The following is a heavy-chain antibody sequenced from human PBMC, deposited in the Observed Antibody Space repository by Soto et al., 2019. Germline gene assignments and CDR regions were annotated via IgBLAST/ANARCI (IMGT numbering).Heavy chain of an antibody. D-gene: IGHD6-13*01. J-gene: IGHJ6*02. CDR3: ARDRGRSAAAGIAGSYYYYGMDV. CDR1: GGSISSYY. CDR2: IYYSGST. V-gene: IGHV4-59*01. Sequence: TSETLSLTCTVSGGSISSYYWSWIRQPPGKGLEWIGYIYYSGSTNYNPSLKSRVTISVDTSKNQFSLKLSSVTAADTAVYYCARDRGRSAAAGIAGSYYYYGMDVWGQGTTVTVSS.